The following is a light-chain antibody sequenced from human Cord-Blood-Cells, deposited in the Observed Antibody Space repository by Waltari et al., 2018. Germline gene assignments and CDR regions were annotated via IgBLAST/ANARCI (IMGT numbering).Light chain of an antibody. CDR3: QQYYSYPYT. V-gene: IGKV1-8*01. CDR1: QGISSY. CDR2: ATS. J-gene: IGKJ2*01. Sequence: PSSFSASTGDRVTITCRASQGISSYLAWYQQKPGKAPKLLIYATSTLQSGVPSRFSGSGSGTDFTLTISCLQSEDFATYYCQQYYSYPYTFGQGTKLEIK.